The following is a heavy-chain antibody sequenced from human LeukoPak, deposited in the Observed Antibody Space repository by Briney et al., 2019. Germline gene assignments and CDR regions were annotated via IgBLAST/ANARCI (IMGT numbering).Heavy chain of an antibody. Sequence: GGSLRLSCAASGFTFNDYAMHWVRQVPGKGLEWVSGIKWNSGNIGYADSVKGRFTISRDNAKNSLYLQMNSLRAEDTALYYCVKGGFLEWLTPPYDAFDIWGQGTMVTVSS. CDR3: VKGGFLEWLTPPYDAFDI. CDR2: IKWNSGNI. D-gene: IGHD3-3*01. J-gene: IGHJ3*02. CDR1: GFTFNDYA. V-gene: IGHV3-9*01.